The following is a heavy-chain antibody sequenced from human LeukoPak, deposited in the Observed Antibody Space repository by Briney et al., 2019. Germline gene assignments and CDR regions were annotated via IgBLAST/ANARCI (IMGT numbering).Heavy chain of an antibody. CDR1: RYTFTSYG. CDR3: ARVIDSGYDPYYYYGMDV. CDR2: INAYNGNT. D-gene: IGHD5-12*01. Sequence: ASVKVSCKASRYTFTSYGISWVRQAPGQRLEWMGWINAYNGNTNYAQKLQGRVTMTTDTSTSTAYMELRSLRSDDTAVYYCARVIDSGYDPYYYYGMDVWGQGTTVTVSS. J-gene: IGHJ6*02. V-gene: IGHV1-18*01.